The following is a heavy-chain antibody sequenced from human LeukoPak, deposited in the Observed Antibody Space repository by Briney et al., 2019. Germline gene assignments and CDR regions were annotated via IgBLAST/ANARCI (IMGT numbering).Heavy chain of an antibody. J-gene: IGHJ6*03. CDR2: FDPEDGET. CDR3: ATATERYCSSTSCFPYDYYYMDV. Sequence: ASVKVSCKVSGYTLTELSMHWVRQAPGKGLEWMGGFDPEDGETIYAQKFQGRVTITEDTSTDTAYMELSSLRSEDTAVYYCATATERYCSSTSCFPYDYYYMDVWGKGTTVTVSS. D-gene: IGHD2-2*01. V-gene: IGHV1-24*01. CDR1: GYTLTELS.